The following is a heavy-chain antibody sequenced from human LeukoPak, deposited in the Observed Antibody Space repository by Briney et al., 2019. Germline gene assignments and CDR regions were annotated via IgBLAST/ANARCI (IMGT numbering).Heavy chain of an antibody. Sequence: GGSLRLFCAASGFTLSSYWMSWVRPAPGKGLEWVANIQQEGSEKYYVDSVKGRFTISRDNAKNSLYLKMNSLRAEDTAVYSCARDSRGAFDYWGQGTLVTVSS. CDR3: ARDSRGAFDY. J-gene: IGHJ4*02. V-gene: IGHV3-7*01. CDR2: IQQEGSEK. D-gene: IGHD3-10*01. CDR1: GFTLSSYW.